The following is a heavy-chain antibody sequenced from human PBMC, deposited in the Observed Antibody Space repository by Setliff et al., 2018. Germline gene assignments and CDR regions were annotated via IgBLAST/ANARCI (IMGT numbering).Heavy chain of an antibody. V-gene: IGHV4-31*03. J-gene: IGHJ3*02. CDR1: GGPISSGGYY. Sequence: TLSLTCTVSGGPISSGGYYWSWIRQHPGKGLEWIGYIYYSGSAYYNPSLKSRVTISVDTSKNQFSLKLSSVTAADTAVYYCARDPLTTNRRRAFDIWGQGTMVTVSS. CDR2: IYYSGSA. CDR3: ARDPLTTNRRRAFDI. D-gene: IGHD4-17*01.